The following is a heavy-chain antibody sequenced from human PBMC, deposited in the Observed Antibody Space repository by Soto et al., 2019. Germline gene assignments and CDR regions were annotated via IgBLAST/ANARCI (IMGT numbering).Heavy chain of an antibody. CDR3: ARDGVRGSYLAVEYFQH. J-gene: IGHJ1*01. CDR2: ISYDGSNK. V-gene: IGHV3-30-3*01. CDR1: GFTFSSYA. D-gene: IGHD1-26*01. Sequence: QVQLVESGGGVVQPGRSLRLSCAASGFTFSSYAMHWVRQAPGKGLEWVAVISYDGSNKYYADSVKGRFTISRDNSKNTLYLQMNSLRAEDTAVYYCARDGVRGSYLAVEYFQHWGQGTLVTVSS.